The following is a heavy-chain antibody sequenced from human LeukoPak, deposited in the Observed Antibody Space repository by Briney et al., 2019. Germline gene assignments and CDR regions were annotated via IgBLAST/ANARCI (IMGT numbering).Heavy chain of an antibody. CDR1: GFTFSSYS. CDR2: ISSSGSTK. V-gene: IGHV3-48*04. J-gene: IGHJ4*02. Sequence: GGSLRLSCAASGFTFSSYSMNWVRQAPGKGLEWVSYISSSGSTKYYADSVKGRFTISRDNAKNSLYLQMNSLRAEDTAVYYCARDGRGGYLDYWGQGTLVTVSS. D-gene: IGHD3-16*01. CDR3: ARDGRGGYLDY.